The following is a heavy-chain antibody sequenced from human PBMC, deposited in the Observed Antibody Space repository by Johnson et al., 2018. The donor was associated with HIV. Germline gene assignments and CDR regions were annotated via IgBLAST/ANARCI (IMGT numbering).Heavy chain of an antibody. V-gene: IGHV3-15*01. CDR1: AFTFSSYA. D-gene: IGHD3-16*01. CDR2: LKSKTDGGTT. J-gene: IGHJ3*02. CDR3: TTVRGAFDI. Sequence: EVQLVESGGGMVQPGGSLRLSCAASAFTFSSYAMHWVRQAPGKGLEWVGRLKSKTDGGTTDYAAPVKGRFTISRDDSKNTLYLQINSLKTDDTAVYYCTTVRGAFDIWGQGTMVTVSS.